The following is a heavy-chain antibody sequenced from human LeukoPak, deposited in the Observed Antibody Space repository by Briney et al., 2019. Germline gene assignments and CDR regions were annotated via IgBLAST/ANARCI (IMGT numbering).Heavy chain of an antibody. V-gene: IGHV3-30-3*01. J-gene: IGHJ4*02. CDR1: RFTFSRHA. CDR2: ISYDGSNK. Sequence: GGSLRLSCAAFRFTFSRHAMHWVRQAPGKGLEWVAVISYDGSNKYYADSVKGRFTISRGNSKNTLYLQMNSLRGEDTAVYYCARETEAFDYWGQGTLVTVSS. CDR3: ARETEAFDY.